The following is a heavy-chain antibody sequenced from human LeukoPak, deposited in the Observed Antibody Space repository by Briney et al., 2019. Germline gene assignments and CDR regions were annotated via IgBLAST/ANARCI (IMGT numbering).Heavy chain of an antibody. D-gene: IGHD1-14*01. CDR3: AKFGYITSVWFNY. CDR1: GFTFSGYG. Sequence: GGSLRLSCAASGFTFSGYGMSWVRQAPGKGLEWVSSITYNGGDPYYADSVKGRFTISRDSSKNALYLQMNSLRVEDTAVYFCAKFGYITSVWFNYWGQGTLVTVSS. CDR2: ITYNGGDP. J-gene: IGHJ4*02. V-gene: IGHV3-23*01.